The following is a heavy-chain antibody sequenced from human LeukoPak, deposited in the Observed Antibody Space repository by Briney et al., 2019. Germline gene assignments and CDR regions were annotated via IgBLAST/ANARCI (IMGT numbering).Heavy chain of an antibody. CDR1: GFTFSSYA. CDR2: ISYDGSNK. CDR3: ARGWVDVVVPASGYMDV. D-gene: IGHD2-2*01. J-gene: IGHJ6*03. V-gene: IGHV3-30*04. Sequence: SGGSLRLSCAASGFTFSSYAMHWVRQAPGKGLEWVAVISYDGSNKYYADSVKGRFTISRDNSKNTLYLQMNSLRAEDTAVYYCARGWVDVVVPASGYMDVWGKGTTVTVSS.